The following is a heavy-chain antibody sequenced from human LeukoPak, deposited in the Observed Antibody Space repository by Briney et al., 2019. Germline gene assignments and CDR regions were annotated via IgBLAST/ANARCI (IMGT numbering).Heavy chain of an antibody. CDR2: ISGSGGST. D-gene: IGHD3-9*01. CDR1: GFTFSSYA. V-gene: IGHV3-23*01. Sequence: GGSLRLSCAASGFTFSSYAMSWVRQTPGKGLEWVSAISGSGGSTYYADSVKGRFTISRDNSKNTLYLQMNSLRAEDTAVYYCAKDIGYFDWLFDYWGQGTLVTVSS. J-gene: IGHJ4*02. CDR3: AKDIGYFDWLFDY.